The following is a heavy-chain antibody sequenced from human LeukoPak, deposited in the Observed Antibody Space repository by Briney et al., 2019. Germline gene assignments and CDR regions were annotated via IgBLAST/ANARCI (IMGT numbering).Heavy chain of an antibody. Sequence: TSETLSLTCTVSGGSISSSSYYWGWIRQPPGKGLEWIGSIYYSGSTYYNPSLKSRVTISVDTSKNQFSLKLSSVTAADTAVYYCARVGDIVVPRGFDPWGQGTLVTVSS. CDR1: GGSISSSSYY. D-gene: IGHD2-15*01. CDR3: ARVGDIVVPRGFDP. J-gene: IGHJ5*02. V-gene: IGHV4-39*07. CDR2: IYYSGST.